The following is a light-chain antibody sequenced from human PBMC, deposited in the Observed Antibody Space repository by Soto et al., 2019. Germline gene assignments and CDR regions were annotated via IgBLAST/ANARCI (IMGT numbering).Light chain of an antibody. Sequence: QSVLTPPRSVSGSPGPSVTISCTGTSSDVGTYTYVSWYQQHPGKAPKLIIYDVIKRPSGVPDRFSGSKSGNTASLTISGLQAEDEADYYCCSYAGSYTHVFGTGTKVTVL. CDR3: CSYAGSYTHV. CDR2: DVI. V-gene: IGLV2-11*01. J-gene: IGLJ1*01. CDR1: SSDVGTYTY.